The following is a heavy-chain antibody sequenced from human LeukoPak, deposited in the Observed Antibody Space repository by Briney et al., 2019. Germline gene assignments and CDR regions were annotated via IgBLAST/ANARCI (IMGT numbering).Heavy chain of an antibody. D-gene: IGHD1-26*01. CDR3: ARQVWELLPGWFDH. V-gene: IGHV1-18*01. J-gene: IGHJ5*02. Sequence: ASVKVSCKASGYTFTSYGISGVRQAPGQGREWRGWISAYNGNTNYAQKLQGRVTMTTDTSTSTAYMELRSLRSDDTAVYYCARQVWELLPGWFDHWGQGTLVTVSS. CDR1: GYTFTSYG. CDR2: ISAYNGNT.